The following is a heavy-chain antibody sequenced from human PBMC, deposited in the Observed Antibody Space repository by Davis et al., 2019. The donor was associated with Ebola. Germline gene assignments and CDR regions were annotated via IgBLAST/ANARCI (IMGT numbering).Heavy chain of an antibody. V-gene: IGHV4-39*01. D-gene: IGHD1-14*01. Sequence: PSETLSLTCTVSGGSISSSSYYWCSIRQPPGKGLEWIGSIYYSGSTYYNPSLKSPVTISVDTSKNQFSLKLSSVTAADTAVYYCERPSSHHAAFDIWGQGTMVTVSS. CDR1: GGSISSSSYY. CDR2: IYYSGST. CDR3: ERPSSHHAAFDI. J-gene: IGHJ3*02.